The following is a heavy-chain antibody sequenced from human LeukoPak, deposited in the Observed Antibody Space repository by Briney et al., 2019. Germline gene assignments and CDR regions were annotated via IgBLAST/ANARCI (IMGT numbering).Heavy chain of an antibody. CDR2: INPNSGGT. CDR1: GYTFTGYY. J-gene: IGHJ4*02. D-gene: IGHD3-10*01. Sequence: ASVKVSCKASGYTFTGYYMHWVRQAPAQGLEWMGWINPNSGGTNYAQKFQGGVTMTRDTSISTAYMELSRLRSDDTAVYYCARDLSPYYGSGSWDYWGQGTLVTVSS. V-gene: IGHV1-2*02. CDR3: ARDLSPYYGSGSWDY.